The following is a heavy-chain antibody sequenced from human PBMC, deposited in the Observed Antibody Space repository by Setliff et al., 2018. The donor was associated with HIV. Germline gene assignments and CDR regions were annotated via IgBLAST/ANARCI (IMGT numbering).Heavy chain of an antibody. CDR2: INHSGST. CDR3: ARGHLSPKFDP. J-gene: IGHJ5*02. CDR1: GGSFSGYY. Sequence: LSLTCAVYGGSFSGYYWSWIRQPPGKGLEWIGEINHSGSTNYNPSLKSRVTISVDTSKNQFSLKLSSVTAADTAVYYCARGHLSPKFDPWGQGTLVTVSS. V-gene: IGHV4-34*01.